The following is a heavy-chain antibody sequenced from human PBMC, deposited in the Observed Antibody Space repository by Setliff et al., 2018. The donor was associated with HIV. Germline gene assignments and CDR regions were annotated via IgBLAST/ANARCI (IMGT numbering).Heavy chain of an antibody. CDR2: ISGSGGST. J-gene: IGHJ6*03. CDR3: AKNTPSIINYPYYYYMDV. D-gene: IGHD1-7*01. V-gene: IGHV3-23*01. Sequence: PGGSLRLSCAASGFTFSTYGMYWVRQAPGKGLEWVSAISGSGGSTYYADPVKGRFTISRDNSKNTLYLQMNSLRAEDTVVYYCAKNTPSIINYPYYYYMDVWGKGTTVTVSS. CDR1: GFTFSTYG.